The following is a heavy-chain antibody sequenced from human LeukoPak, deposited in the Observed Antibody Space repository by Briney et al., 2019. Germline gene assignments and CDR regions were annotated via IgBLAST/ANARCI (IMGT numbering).Heavy chain of an antibody. Sequence: GGSLRLSCAASGFTVSSNYMSWVRQAPGKGLEWVSVIYSGGSTYYADSVKGRFTISRDNAKNFLYLQMSSLRAEDTALYYCAKAVYGDFQSTVDYWGRGTLVTVSS. CDR1: GFTVSSNY. V-gene: IGHV3-53*05. D-gene: IGHD4-17*01. CDR3: AKAVYGDFQSTVDY. CDR2: IYSGGST. J-gene: IGHJ4*02.